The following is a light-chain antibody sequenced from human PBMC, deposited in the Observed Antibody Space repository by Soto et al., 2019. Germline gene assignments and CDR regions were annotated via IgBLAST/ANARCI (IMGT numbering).Light chain of an antibody. J-gene: IGKJ4*01. CDR1: QSITTY. CDR3: QQIYSGPLT. V-gene: IGKV1-39*01. Sequence: DIQVTQSPSTLSGSVGDRFTITCRASQSITTYLNWYRQKPGKAPKLLIYAASSLQSGVPSRFSGSGSETEFTLSISSLQPEDFATYFCQQIYSGPLTFGGGTKVDIK. CDR2: AAS.